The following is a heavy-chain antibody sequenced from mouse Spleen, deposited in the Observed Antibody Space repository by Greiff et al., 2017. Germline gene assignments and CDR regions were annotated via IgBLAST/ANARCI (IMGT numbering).Heavy chain of an antibody. D-gene: IGHD2-2*01. V-gene: IGHV1-55*01. J-gene: IGHJ2*01. CDR1: GYTFTSYW. CDR2: IYLGSGCT. Sequence: QVQLQQPGAELVKPGASVKMSCKASGYTFTSYWITWVKQRPGQGLEWIGDIYLGSGCTNYNEKFKSKATLTVDTSSSTAYMQLSSLTSEDSAVYDCTRWGGYDKSAVGDFDDWGQGTTLTVSS. CDR3: TRWGGYDKSAVGDFDD.